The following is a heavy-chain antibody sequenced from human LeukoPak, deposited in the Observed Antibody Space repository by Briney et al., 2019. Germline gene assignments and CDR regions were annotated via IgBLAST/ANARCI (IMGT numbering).Heavy chain of an antibody. V-gene: IGHV4-4*07. Sequence: SETLSLTCTVSGGSFSNYYWSWIRQPAGKGLEWIGRIYTSGSTNYNPSLKSRVTMSVDTSKNQFSLKLSSVTAADTAVYYCARSPLNYDFWSGYTGYFDYWGQGTLVTVSS. CDR1: GGSFSNYY. CDR2: IYTSGST. D-gene: IGHD3-3*01. CDR3: ARSPLNYDFWSGYTGYFDY. J-gene: IGHJ4*02.